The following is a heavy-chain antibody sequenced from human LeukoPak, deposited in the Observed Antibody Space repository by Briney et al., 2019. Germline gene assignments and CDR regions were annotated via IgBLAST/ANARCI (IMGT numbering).Heavy chain of an antibody. CDR3: AREGYQGLVIGGFDP. Sequence: SETLSLTCTVSGGSISSYYWSWIRQPPGKGLEWIGYIYYSGSTNYNPSLKSRVTISVDTSKNQFSLKLSSVTAADTAVYYCAREGYQGLVIGGFDPWGQGTLVTVSS. CDR1: GGSISSYY. V-gene: IGHV4-59*01. CDR2: IYYSGST. J-gene: IGHJ5*02. D-gene: IGHD6-19*01.